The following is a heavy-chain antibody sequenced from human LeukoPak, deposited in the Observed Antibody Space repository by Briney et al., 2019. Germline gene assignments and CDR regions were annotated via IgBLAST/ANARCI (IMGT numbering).Heavy chain of an antibody. CDR2: ISSSSSYI. CDR1: GFTFSSYS. D-gene: IGHD2-2*01. J-gene: IGHJ5*02. CDR3: AGGYCSSTSCYPPRFDP. Sequence: SGGSLRLSCAASGFTFSSYSMNWVRQAPGKGLEWVSSISSSSSYIYYADSVKGRFTISRDNAKNSLYLQMNSLRAEDTAVYYCAGGYCSSTSCYPPRFDPWGQGTLVTVSS. V-gene: IGHV3-21*01.